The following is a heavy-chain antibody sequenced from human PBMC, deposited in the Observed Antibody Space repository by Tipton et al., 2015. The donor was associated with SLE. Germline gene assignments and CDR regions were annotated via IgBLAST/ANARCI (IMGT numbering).Heavy chain of an antibody. D-gene: IGHD2-8*01. CDR1: GGSISSSSHY. CDR2: INHSGSA. CDR3: ARHETLIMKAFDY. J-gene: IGHJ4*02. Sequence: TLSLTCTVSGGSISSSSHYWNWIRQPPGKGLEWIGEINHSGSAKYNPALKSRVTISVDTSKNQFSLKLSSVTAADTAVYYCARHETLIMKAFDYWGQGTLVTVSS. V-gene: IGHV4-39*01.